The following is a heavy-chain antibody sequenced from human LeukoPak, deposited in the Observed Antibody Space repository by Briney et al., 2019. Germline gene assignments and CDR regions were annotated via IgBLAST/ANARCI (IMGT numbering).Heavy chain of an antibody. Sequence: SETLSLTCTVSGGSISSYYWSWIRQPAGKGLEWIGRIYTSGSTNYNPSLKSRVTISVDTSKNQFSLKLSSVTAADTAVYYCARGSAYYDFWSGYYTGMGYYMDVWGKGTTVTVSS. V-gene: IGHV4-4*07. J-gene: IGHJ6*03. CDR1: GGSISSYY. CDR2: IYTSGST. D-gene: IGHD3-3*01. CDR3: ARGSAYYDFWSGYYTGMGYYMDV.